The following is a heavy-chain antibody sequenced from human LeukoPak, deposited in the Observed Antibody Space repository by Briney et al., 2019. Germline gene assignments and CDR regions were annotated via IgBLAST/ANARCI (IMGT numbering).Heavy chain of an antibody. Sequence: ASVNVSCKASGYTFTSYGISWVRQAPGQGLEWMGWISAYNGNTNYAQKLQGRVTMTTDTSTSTAYMELRSLRSDDTAVYYCARRVVVVIGGYYYYYYMDVWGKGTTVTVSS. CDR2: ISAYNGNT. CDR1: GYTFTSYG. J-gene: IGHJ6*03. CDR3: ARRVVVVIGGYYYYYYMDV. D-gene: IGHD3-22*01. V-gene: IGHV1-18*01.